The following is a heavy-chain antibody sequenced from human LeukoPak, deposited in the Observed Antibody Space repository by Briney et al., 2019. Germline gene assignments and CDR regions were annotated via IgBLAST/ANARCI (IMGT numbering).Heavy chain of an antibody. D-gene: IGHD6-13*01. CDR1: GFTLSAYA. Sequence: PGGAVRLSCAASGFTLSAYAMHWVRQAPGKGLEWVALIFDDGSNKYYADFVKGRFTISRDSSKNTLYLQVNSLRAEDTAVYYCAKEGLGSSWYPNYFDYWGQGTLVTVS. J-gene: IGHJ4*02. V-gene: IGHV3-30*18. CDR3: AKEGLGSSWYPNYFDY. CDR2: IFDDGSNK.